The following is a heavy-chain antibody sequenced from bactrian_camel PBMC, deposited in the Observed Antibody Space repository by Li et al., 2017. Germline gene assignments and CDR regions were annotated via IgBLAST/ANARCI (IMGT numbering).Heavy chain of an antibody. CDR3: ALTPAY. Sequence: EVQLVESGGGLVQPGGSLRLSCAASAFTFSNYAAMNWVRLAPGKGLEWVANILSDAITTTYADSVKGRFTISLDNAKNTLYLQMNSLKSEDTALYYCALTPAYWGQGTQVTVS. CDR2: ILSDAITT. V-gene: IGHV3S2*01. CDR1: AFTFSNYAA. J-gene: IGHJ4*01.